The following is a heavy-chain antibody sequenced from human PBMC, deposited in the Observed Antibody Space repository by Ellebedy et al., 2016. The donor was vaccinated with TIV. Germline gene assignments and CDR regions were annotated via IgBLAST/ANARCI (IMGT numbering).Heavy chain of an antibody. Sequence: AASVKVSCKASGYTFTSYFVHWVRQAPGQGLELMGIIDPRDESTSYAQNFRGRVTMTRDTSTSTVYMELSSLISEDTAVYYCAKDRVPRNRAATLDYWGQGTLVTVSS. CDR1: GYTFTSYF. CDR2: IDPRDEST. J-gene: IGHJ4*02. D-gene: IGHD2-15*01. CDR3: AKDRVPRNRAATLDY. V-gene: IGHV1-46*01.